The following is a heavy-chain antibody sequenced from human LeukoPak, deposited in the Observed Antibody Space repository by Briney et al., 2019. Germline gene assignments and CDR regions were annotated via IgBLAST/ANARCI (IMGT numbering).Heavy chain of an antibody. V-gene: IGHV3-23*01. CDR2: ISGSGGST. Sequence: PGRSLRLSCAASGFTFSSYAMSWVRQAPGKGLEWVSAISGSGGSTYYADSVKGRFTISRDNSKNTLYLQMNSLRAEDTAVYYCATISDYGDYGTYDYWGQGTLVTVSS. CDR3: ATISDYGDYGTYDY. D-gene: IGHD4-17*01. CDR1: GFTFSSYA. J-gene: IGHJ4*02.